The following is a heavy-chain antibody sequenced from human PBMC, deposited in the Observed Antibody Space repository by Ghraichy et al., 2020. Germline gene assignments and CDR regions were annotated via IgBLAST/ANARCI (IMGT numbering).Heavy chain of an antibody. CDR2: IYPSDSDT. D-gene: IGHD4-23*01. V-gene: IGHV5-51*01. J-gene: IGHJ4*02. Sequence: GESLNISCKGAGYTFTRSWIGWVRQMPGKGPEWMGSIYPSDSDTTYSPSFQGQVTISADRSLSTAYLQWSSLKASDSAMYYCARLLSGRWSFEYYFDLWGQGTLVTVSS. CDR3: ARLLSGRWSFEYYFDL. CDR1: GYTFTRSW.